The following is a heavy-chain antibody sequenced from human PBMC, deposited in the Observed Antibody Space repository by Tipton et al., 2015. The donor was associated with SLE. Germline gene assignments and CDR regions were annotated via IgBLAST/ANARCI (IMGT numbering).Heavy chain of an antibody. CDR3: ARSIVATTDFDF. D-gene: IGHD5-12*01. V-gene: IGHV1-69*01. CDR2: IIPIFGTA. Sequence: QVQLVQSGAEVKKPGSSVKVSCKASGGTFSSYALSWVRQAPGQGLEWMGGIIPIFGTANYAQKFQGRVTITTDESTSTAYMELRSLISDDTAVYYCARSIVATTDFDFWGQGTLVTVSA. J-gene: IGHJ4*02. CDR1: GGTFSSYA.